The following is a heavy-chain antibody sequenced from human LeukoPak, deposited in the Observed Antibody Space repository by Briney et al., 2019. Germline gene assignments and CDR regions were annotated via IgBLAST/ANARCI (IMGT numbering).Heavy chain of an antibody. D-gene: IGHD6-13*01. J-gene: IGHJ4*02. CDR2: INSDGSST. Sequence: GGSLRLSCAASGFTFSSYWMHWVRQAPGKGLVWVSRINSDGSSTSYADSVKGRFTISRGNAKNTLYLQMNSLRAEDTAVYYCAKDRMAAAGTLNDYWGQGTLVTVSS. V-gene: IGHV3-74*01. CDR3: AKDRMAAAGTLNDY. CDR1: GFTFSSYW.